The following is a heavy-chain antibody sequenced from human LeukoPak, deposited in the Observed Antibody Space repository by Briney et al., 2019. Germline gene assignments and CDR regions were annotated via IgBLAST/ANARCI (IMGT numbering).Heavy chain of an antibody. CDR3: ARAPDSSGAFDI. J-gene: IGHJ3*02. V-gene: IGHV1-69*02. CDR2: IIPILGIA. Sequence: WASVKVSCKASGGTFSSYTISWVRQAPGQGLEWMGRIIPILGIANYAQKLQGRVTITADKSTSTAYMELSSLRSEDTAVYYCARAPDSSGAFDIWGQGTMVTVSS. D-gene: IGHD3-22*01. CDR1: GGTFSSYT.